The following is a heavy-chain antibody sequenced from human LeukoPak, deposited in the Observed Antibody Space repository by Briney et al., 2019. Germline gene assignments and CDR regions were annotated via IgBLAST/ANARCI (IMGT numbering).Heavy chain of an antibody. CDR1: GFTFSGSA. D-gene: IGHD6-6*01. Sequence: PGGSLRLSCAASGFTFSGSAMHWVRQASGKGLEWVGRIKNRADSYATAYAASMKGRFTISRDDSKNTAYLQMNSLRAEDTAVYYCAKVRPGAARHIDYWGQGTLVTVSS. CDR2: IKNRADSYAT. J-gene: IGHJ4*02. CDR3: AKVRPGAARHIDY. V-gene: IGHV3-73*01.